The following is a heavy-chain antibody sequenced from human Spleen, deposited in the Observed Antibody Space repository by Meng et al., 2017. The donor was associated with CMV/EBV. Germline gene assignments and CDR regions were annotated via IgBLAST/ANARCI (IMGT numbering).Heavy chain of an antibody. CDR2: IYWDDDK. CDR1: GFSLRTSGIV. CDR3: AHRDYCSGGTCTFDY. J-gene: IGHJ4*02. Sequence: GFSLRTSGIVFGWIRQPPGKALEWLALIYWDDDKRYSPSLKSRLTITKDTSKNQVVLTMTNMDPVDTATYYCAHRDYCSGGTCTFDYWGQGTLVTVSS. D-gene: IGHD2-15*01. V-gene: IGHV2-5*02.